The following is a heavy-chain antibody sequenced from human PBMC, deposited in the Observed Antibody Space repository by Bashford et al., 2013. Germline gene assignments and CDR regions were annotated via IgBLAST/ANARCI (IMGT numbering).Heavy chain of an antibody. CDR2: ISHGGDT. V-gene: IGHV4-34*01. J-gene: IGHJ4*02. CDR3: ARDETRGAFDH. CDR1: GGSFSGYY. Sequence: SETLSLTCAVYGGSFSGYYWSWIRQPPGKGLEWIGYISHGGDTYYNPSLRSRVTMSLDRSKNQFSLKLTSVTAADTAVYYCARDETRGAFDHWGQGTLVTVSS. D-gene: IGHD3-10*01.